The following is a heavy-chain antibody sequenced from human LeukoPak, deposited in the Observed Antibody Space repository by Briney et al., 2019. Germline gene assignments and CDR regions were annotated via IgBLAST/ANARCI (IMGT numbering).Heavy chain of an antibody. CDR2: ISSSGSII. J-gene: IGHJ4*02. V-gene: IGHV3-11*04. D-gene: IGHD2-21*01. Sequence: PGGSLRLSCAASRFTFSDYYMTWIRQAPGKGLEWVSYISSSGSIIYYADSVKGRFTISRDNAKNSLYLQMTSLRAEDTAVYYCARDLHCGGDCYPLTYWGQGTMVTVSS. CDR3: ARDLHCGGDCYPLTY. CDR1: RFTFSDYY.